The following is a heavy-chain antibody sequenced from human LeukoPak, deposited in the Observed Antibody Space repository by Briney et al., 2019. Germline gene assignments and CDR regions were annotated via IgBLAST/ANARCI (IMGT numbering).Heavy chain of an antibody. Sequence: SETLSLTCTVSGGSISSYYWSWIRQPPGKGLEWIGYIYYSGNTNYNPSLKSRVTISVDTSKNQFSLKLNSVTAADTAVYYCARGLLLYYFDYWGQGALVTVSS. CDR3: ARGLLLYYFDY. J-gene: IGHJ4*02. CDR2: IYYSGNT. V-gene: IGHV4-59*08. CDR1: GGSISSYY. D-gene: IGHD4-23*01.